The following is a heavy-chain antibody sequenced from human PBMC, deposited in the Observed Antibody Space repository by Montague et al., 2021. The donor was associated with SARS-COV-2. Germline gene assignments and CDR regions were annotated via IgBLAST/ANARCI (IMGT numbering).Heavy chain of an antibody. V-gene: IGHV4-34*01. CDR1: GVSFSGYY. CDR2: INHSGRT. D-gene: IGHD6-13*01. CDR3: TRGPVFSNSWSSPPTLDPRPSWYFDL. J-gene: IGHJ2*01. Sequence: SETLSLTCAVYGVSFSGYYWSWIRQPPGKGLEWIGEINHSGRTNYNPSLKSRVTISVDTSTNQFSLNLNSVTAADTVVYYCTRGPVFSNSWSSPPTLDPRPSWYFDLWGRGTLVIVSS.